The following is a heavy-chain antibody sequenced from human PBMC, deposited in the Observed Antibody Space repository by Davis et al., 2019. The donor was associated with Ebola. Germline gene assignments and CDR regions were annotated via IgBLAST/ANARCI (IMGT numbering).Heavy chain of an antibody. CDR2: ISGSGCST. V-gene: IGHV3-23*01. CDR3: AKDLKGAAVATYAAFDI. Sequence: GESLKISCAASGFTFSSYAMSWVRQAPGKGLEWVSAISGSGCSTYYADFVKGRFNIPSDNSKYTLYLQMNSLRAEDTAVYYCAKDLKGAAVATYAAFDIWGQGTMVTVSS. J-gene: IGHJ3*02. CDR1: GFTFSSYA. D-gene: IGHD6-19*01.